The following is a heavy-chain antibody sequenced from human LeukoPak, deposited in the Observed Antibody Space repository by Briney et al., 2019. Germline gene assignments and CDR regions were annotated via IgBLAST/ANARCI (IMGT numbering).Heavy chain of an antibody. CDR3: ARAVSSNYYYGMDV. CDR2: ISYDGSNK. CDR1: GFTFSSYA. V-gene: IGHV3-30-3*01. Sequence: GGSLRLSCAASGFTFSSYAMHWVRQAPGKGLEWVAVISYDGSNKYYADSVKGRFTISRDNSKNTLYLQMNSLRAEDTAVCYCARAVSSNYYYGMDVWGQGTTVAVSS. D-gene: IGHD2-2*01. J-gene: IGHJ6*02.